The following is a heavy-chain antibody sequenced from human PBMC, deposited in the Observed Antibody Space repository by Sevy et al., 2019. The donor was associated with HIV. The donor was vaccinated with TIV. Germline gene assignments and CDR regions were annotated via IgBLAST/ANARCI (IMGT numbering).Heavy chain of an antibody. J-gene: IGHJ4*02. CDR1: GFTFSSYA. Sequence: GGSLRLSCAASGFTFSSYAMSWVRQAPGKGLEWVSAIRGSGGSTYYADSVKGRFTISRDNSKNTLYLQMNSLGAEDTAVYYCAKAGIAYCGGDCYGPYYWGQGTLVTVSS. D-gene: IGHD2-21*02. CDR3: AKAGIAYCGGDCYGPYY. V-gene: IGHV3-23*01. CDR2: IRGSGGST.